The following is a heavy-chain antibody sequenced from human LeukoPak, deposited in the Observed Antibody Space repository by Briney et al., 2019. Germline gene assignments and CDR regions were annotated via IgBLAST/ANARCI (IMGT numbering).Heavy chain of an antibody. J-gene: IGHJ6*03. Sequence: SETLSLTCTVSGGSISSYYWSWIRQPPGKGLEWIGYIYYSGSTNYNPSLKSRVTISVDTSKNQFSLKLSSVTAADTAVYYCARGYDFWSGYRNYYIDGWGKGTTVTVSS. CDR3: ARGYDFWSGYRNYYIDG. V-gene: IGHV4-59*13. CDR1: GGSISSYY. D-gene: IGHD3-3*01. CDR2: IYYSGST.